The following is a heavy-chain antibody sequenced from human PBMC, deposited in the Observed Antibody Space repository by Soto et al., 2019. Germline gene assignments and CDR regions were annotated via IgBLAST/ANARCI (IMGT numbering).Heavy chain of an antibody. CDR3: ARTSMTRIDY. J-gene: IGHJ4*02. D-gene: IGHD4-17*01. CDR2: FIPELGTS. V-gene: IGHV1-69*06. CDR1: GGFNNYA. Sequence: SVKVSCKASGGFNNYAISWVRQAPGQGLEWMGVFIPELGTSNYAQRFQGRVTITVDKATNTAYLNLTTLTSEDTAIYYCARTSMTRIDYWGQGTLVTVSS.